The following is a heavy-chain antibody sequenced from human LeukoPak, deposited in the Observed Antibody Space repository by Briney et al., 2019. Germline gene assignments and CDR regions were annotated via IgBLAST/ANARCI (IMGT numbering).Heavy chain of an antibody. J-gene: IGHJ4*02. CDR2: TYYRSKWYN. CDR1: GDSVSSNSAA. D-gene: IGHD3-9*01. CDR3: AREASGDYDILAGYGYFAY. Sequence: SQTLSLTCAISGDSVSSNSAAWNWIRQSPSGGLEWLGRTYYRSKWYNDDAVSVKSRITINPDTSKNQFSLQLNSVSPEDTAVYYCAREASGDYDILAGYGYFAYWGQGTLVTVSS. V-gene: IGHV6-1*01.